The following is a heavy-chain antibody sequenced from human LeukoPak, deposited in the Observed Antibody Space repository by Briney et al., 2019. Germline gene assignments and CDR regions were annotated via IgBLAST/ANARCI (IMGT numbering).Heavy chain of an antibody. CDR2: IIPIFGTA. J-gene: IGHJ5*02. CDR1: GGTFSSYA. Sequence: ASVKVSCKASGGTFSSYAISWVRQAPGQGLEWMGGIIPIFGTANYAQKFQGRVTNTADKSTSTAYMELSSLRSEDTAVYYCARDSRQWLGGNWFDPWGQGTLVTVSS. D-gene: IGHD6-19*01. CDR3: ARDSRQWLGGNWFDP. V-gene: IGHV1-69*06.